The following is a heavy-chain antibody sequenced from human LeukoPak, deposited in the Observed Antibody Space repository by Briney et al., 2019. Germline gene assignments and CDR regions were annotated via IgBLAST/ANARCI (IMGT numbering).Heavy chain of an antibody. J-gene: IGHJ4*02. CDR2: IYYSGST. Sequence: SETLSLTCTVSGGSISSYYWSWIRQSPGKGLEWIGYIYYSGSTNYNPSLKSRVTISVDTSKNQFSLKLSSVTAADTAVYYCARHPCSSSCRGGFDYWGQGTLVTVSS. V-gene: IGHV4-59*01. D-gene: IGHD6-13*01. CDR3: ARHPCSSSCRGGFDY. CDR1: GGSISSYY.